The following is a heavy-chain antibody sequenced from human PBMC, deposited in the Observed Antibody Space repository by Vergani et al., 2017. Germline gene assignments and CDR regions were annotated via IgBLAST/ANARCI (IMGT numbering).Heavy chain of an antibody. Sequence: QVQLVQSGAEVKKPGSSVRVSCKASGGTFSSYAISWVRQAPGQGLEWMGRIIPIFGIANYAQKFQGRVTITADKSTSTAYMELSSLRSEDTAVYYSARRLVPSGYPNTDLTDYDSGTYGARQPSSVTLQ. D-gene: IGHD5-12*01. CDR3: ARRLVPSGYPNTDLTDYDSGTYGARQPSSVTLQ. V-gene: IGHV1-69*17. CDR2: IIPIFGIA. J-gene: IGHJ1*01. CDR1: GGTFSSYA.